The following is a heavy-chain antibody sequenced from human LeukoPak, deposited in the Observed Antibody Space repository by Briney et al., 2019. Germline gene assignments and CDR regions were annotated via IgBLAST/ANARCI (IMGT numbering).Heavy chain of an antibody. J-gene: IGHJ4*02. CDR3: AREYSDSYGVIGHFDS. CDR1: ESTFRNFA. CDR2: ISFDGVTT. D-gene: IGHD2-21*01. Sequence: GGSLRLSCAASESTFRNFAMHWVRQTPDKGLEWVALISFDGVTTYYADSVRGRFTISRDNSKNTLFLQMNSLRGEDTAVYYCAREYSDSYGVIGHFDSWGQGTLVPVSS. V-gene: IGHV3-30-3*01.